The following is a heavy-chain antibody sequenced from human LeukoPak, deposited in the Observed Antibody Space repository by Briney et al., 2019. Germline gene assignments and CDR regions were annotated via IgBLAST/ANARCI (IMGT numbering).Heavy chain of an antibody. CDR3: AKAFFYDSSGLAAPVDY. V-gene: IGHV3-30-3*02. CDR1: GFXXSSFA. D-gene: IGHD3-22*01. J-gene: IGHJ4*02. Sequence: RSXXLXXEASGFXXSSFAIHXVRQPPGKGLEWVXVISYDGKEKYYADSVKGRFTISRDVSENTVFLQMNSLSEDDTAVYYCAKAFFYDSSGLAAPVDYWGLGTQVTVT. CDR2: ISYDGKEK.